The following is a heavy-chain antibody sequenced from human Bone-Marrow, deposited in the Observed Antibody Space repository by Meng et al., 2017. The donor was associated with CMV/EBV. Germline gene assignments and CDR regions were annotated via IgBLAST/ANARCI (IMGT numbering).Heavy chain of an antibody. CDR2: IYYSGST. V-gene: IGHV4-39*01. J-gene: IGHJ6*02. CDR1: GGSISSSSYY. D-gene: IGHD2-2*02. Sequence: GSLRLSCTVSGGSISSSSYYWGWIRQPPGKGLEWIGSIYYSGSTYYNPSLKSRVTISVDTSKNQFSLKLSSVTAADTAVYYCARGAVPAAIWSSYYYGMDVWGQGTTVTVSS. CDR3: ARGAVPAAIWSSYYYGMDV.